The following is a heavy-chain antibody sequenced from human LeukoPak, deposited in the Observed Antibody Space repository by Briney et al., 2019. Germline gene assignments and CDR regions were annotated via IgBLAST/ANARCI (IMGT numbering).Heavy chain of an antibody. CDR1: GFTFSSYG. CDR2: IWYDGSNK. CDR3: AREGGAVAGRAFDI. V-gene: IGHV3-33*01. J-gene: IGHJ3*02. Sequence: PGGSLRLSCAASGFTFSSYGMHRVRQAPGKGLEWVAVIWYDGSNKYYADSVKGRFTISRDNSKNTLYLQMNSLRAEDTAVYYCAREGGAVAGRAFDIWGQGTMVTVSS. D-gene: IGHD6-19*01.